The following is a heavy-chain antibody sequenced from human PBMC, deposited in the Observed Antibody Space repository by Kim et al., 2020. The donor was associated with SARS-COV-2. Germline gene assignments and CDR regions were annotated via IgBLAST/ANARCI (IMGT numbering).Heavy chain of an antibody. V-gene: IGHV4-39*01. CDR2: IYYSGST. CDR3: ARWSGGSCYMVSCYAFAV. D-gene: IGHD2-15*01. J-gene: IGHJ3*01. Sequence: SETLSLTCTVSGGSISRSSYYWGWFRQPPGKGLEWIGGIYYSGSTYYNPSLKSRVTISVDTSKRQFSLKLSSVTAADTAVYYCARWSGGSCYMVSCYAFAVWGQGTMVTVSS. CDR1: GGSISRSSYY.